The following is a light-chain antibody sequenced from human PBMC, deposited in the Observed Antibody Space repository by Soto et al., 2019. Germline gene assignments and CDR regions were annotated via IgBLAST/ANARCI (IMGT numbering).Light chain of an antibody. CDR3: QQYDNLPPLT. J-gene: IGKJ5*01. V-gene: IGKV1-33*01. CDR2: DAS. Sequence: DIQMTQSPSSLSASVGDRFTITCQASQDISNYLNWYQQKPGKAPKLLIYDASNLETGVPSRFSGSGSGTDFTFTISSLQPEDIATYYCQQYDNLPPLTFGQGTRLEIK. CDR1: QDISNY.